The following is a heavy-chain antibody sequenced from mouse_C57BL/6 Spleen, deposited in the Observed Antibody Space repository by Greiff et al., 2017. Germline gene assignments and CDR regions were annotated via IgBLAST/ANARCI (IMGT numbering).Heavy chain of an antibody. CDR2: INPSTGGT. J-gene: IGHJ1*03. V-gene: IGHV1-43*01. CDR1: GYSFTGYY. CDR3: ARPHYYGSSSHWYFDV. D-gene: IGHD1-1*01. Sequence: VQLKESGPELVKPGASVKISCKASGYSFTGYYMHWVKQSSEKSLEWIGEINPSTGGTSYNQKFKGKATLTVDKSSSTAYMQLKSLTSEDSAVYYCARPHYYGSSSHWYFDVWGTGTTVTVSS.